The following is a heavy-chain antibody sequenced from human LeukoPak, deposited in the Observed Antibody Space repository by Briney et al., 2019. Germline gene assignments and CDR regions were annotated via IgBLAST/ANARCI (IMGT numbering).Heavy chain of an antibody. Sequence: ASVKVSCKASGYTFTGYYMHWVRQAPGQGPEWMGWMNPKSGGTDYAQKFQGRVTMTRDTSINTAYMDLSGLTSDDTAVYYCAREGGDYYYYDSSGYSPSYMDVWGKGTTVIVSS. V-gene: IGHV1-2*02. CDR2: MNPKSGGT. D-gene: IGHD3-22*01. CDR1: GYTFTGYY. CDR3: AREGGDYYYYDSSGYSPSYMDV. J-gene: IGHJ6*03.